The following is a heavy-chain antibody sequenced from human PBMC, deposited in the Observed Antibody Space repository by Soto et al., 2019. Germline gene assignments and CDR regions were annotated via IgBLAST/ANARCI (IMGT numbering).Heavy chain of an antibody. CDR3: ARAGPSSTVYALILHWFDP. V-gene: IGHV1-18*04. Sequence: QVQLVQSGGEVKKPGASVKVSCKASGYTFSDYAITWVRQAPGQGLEWMGWISAYNGNTKYAQKFQGRVTMTTDTSTNTAHMELRSLGSDDTAVYYCARAGPSSTVYALILHWFDPWGQGTLGTVSS. CDR1: GYTFSDYA. D-gene: IGHD2-8*01. CDR2: ISAYNGNT. J-gene: IGHJ5*02.